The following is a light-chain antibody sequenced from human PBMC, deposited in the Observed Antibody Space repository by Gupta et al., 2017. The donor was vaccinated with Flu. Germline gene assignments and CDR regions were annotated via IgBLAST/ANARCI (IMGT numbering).Light chain of an antibody. CDR3: QQRSNWPPLT. Sequence: EIVLTQSPATLSLSPGERATLSCRASQSVSSYLAWYQQKPGQVPRLLIYDASNRATGIPARLSGSGSGTDFTLTISSREPEDFAVYYCQQRSNWPPLTFGGGTKVEIK. CDR1: QSVSSY. CDR2: DAS. J-gene: IGKJ4*01. V-gene: IGKV3-11*01.